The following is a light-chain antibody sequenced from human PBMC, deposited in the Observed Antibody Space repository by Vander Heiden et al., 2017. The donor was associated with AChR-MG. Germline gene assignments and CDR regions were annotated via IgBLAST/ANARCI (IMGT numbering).Light chain of an antibody. V-gene: IGLV2-8*01. CDR2: EVS. Sequence: QSALTPPPSASASPGQSVTISCTGTSSEVGGHNYVSWYQQHPGKAPKLMIFEVSKRPSGVPDRFSGSKSGNTASLTVSGLQAEDEADYYCGSYAGSGDFYVFGTGTKVTVL. CDR3: GSYAGSGDFYV. CDR1: SSEVGGHNY. J-gene: IGLJ1*01.